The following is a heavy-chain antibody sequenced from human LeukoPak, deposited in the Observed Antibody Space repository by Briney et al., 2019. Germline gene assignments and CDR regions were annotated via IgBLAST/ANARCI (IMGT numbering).Heavy chain of an antibody. CDR1: GGSISSGGYY. Sequence: PSETLSLTCTVSGGSISSGGYYWSWIRQPPGKGLEWVSAISGSGGSTYYADSVKGRFTISRDNSKNTLYLQMNSLRAEDTAVYYCAKVIKAIAAAGTGWFDPWGQGTLVTVSS. J-gene: IGHJ5*02. V-gene: IGHV3-23*01. D-gene: IGHD6-13*01. CDR3: AKVIKAIAAAGTGWFDP. CDR2: ISGSGGST.